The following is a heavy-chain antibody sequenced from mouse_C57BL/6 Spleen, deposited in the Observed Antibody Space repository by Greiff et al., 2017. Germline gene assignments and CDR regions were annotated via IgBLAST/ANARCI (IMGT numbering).Heavy chain of an antibody. D-gene: IGHD1-1*01. J-gene: IGHJ4*01. CDR3: ARRGGSSYDYAMDY. V-gene: IGHV1-55*01. Sequence: QVQLQQPGAELVKPGASVKMSCKASGYTFTSYWITWVKQRPGQGLEWIGDIYPGSGSTNYNEKFKSKATLSVDTSSSTAYMQLSSLTSEDSAVYYCARRGGSSYDYAMDYWGQGTSVTVSS. CDR1: GYTFTSYW. CDR2: IYPGSGST.